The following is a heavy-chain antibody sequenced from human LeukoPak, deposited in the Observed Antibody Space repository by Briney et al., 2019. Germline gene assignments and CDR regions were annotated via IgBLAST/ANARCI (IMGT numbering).Heavy chain of an antibody. CDR3: ASNQDGYNSNQPWAFDI. V-gene: IGHV4-34*01. J-gene: IGHJ3*02. CDR1: GGSFSGYY. Sequence: SETLFLSCAVYGGSFSGYYWSWIRHRPGKGLEWIGEINHSGSTNSHPALKSRVTISVDTSKNQFSLKLSSVTAADTASYYCASNQDGYNSNQPWAFDIWGQGTMVTVSS. D-gene: IGHD5-24*01. CDR2: INHSGST.